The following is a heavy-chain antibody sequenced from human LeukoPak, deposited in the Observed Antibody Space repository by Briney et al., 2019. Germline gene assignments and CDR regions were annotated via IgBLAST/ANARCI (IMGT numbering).Heavy chain of an antibody. CDR1: AFTFSDYY. Sequence: GGSLRLSCAASAFTFSDYYMSWIRQAPGKGLKWVSYITTSGNTMYYADSVKGRFTISRDNAKNSLYLQMNSLRVEDTAVYYCAGEAPQFKAFDIWGQGTMVTVSS. J-gene: IGHJ3*02. CDR3: AGEAPQFKAFDI. V-gene: IGHV3-11*04. CDR2: ITTSGNTM.